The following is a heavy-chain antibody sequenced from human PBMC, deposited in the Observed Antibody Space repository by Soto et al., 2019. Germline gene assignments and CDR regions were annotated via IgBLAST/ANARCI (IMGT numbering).Heavy chain of an antibody. CDR2: ISAYNGNT. J-gene: IGHJ5*02. D-gene: IGHD2-8*01. Sequence: ASVKVSCKASGYTFTSYGISWVRQAPGQGLEWMGWISAYNGNTNYAQKLQGRVTMTTDTSTSTAYMELRSLRSDDTAVYYCARDQAGCTNGVCYPNWFDPWGQGTLVTVSS. CDR1: GYTFTSYG. V-gene: IGHV1-18*01. CDR3: ARDQAGCTNGVCYPNWFDP.